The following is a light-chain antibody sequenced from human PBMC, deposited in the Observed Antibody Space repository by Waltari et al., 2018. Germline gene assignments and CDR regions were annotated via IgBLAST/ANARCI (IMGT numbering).Light chain of an antibody. CDR1: RSAVGAYDY. CDR3: CSYAGRYTNYV. J-gene: IGLJ1*01. V-gene: IGLV2-11*01. CDR2: DVT. Sequence: QSALTQPRSVSGSPGQSVTIPCTGTRSAVGAYDYVPWYQQRPAKAPKLIIYDVTARPSGVPDRFSGSKSDNKASLTISGLQADDEADYYCCSYAGRYTNYVFGSGTKVTVL.